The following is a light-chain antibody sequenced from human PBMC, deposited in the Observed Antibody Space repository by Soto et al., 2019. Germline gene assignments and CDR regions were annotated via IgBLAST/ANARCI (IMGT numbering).Light chain of an antibody. V-gene: IGLV2-14*01. Sequence: QSVLTQPASVSGSPGQSITISCTGTSSDVGAYNYVSWYQQHPGKAPKLIIYEVSRRPSGVSNRFSGSKSGNTASLTISGLQAEDEADYYCTSYASSVNYVFGTGTKLTVL. CDR2: EVS. J-gene: IGLJ1*01. CDR3: TSYASSVNYV. CDR1: SSDVGAYNY.